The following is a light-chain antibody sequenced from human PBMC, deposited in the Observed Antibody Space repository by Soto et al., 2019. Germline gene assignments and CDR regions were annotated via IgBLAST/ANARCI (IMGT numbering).Light chain of an antibody. CDR1: SSNIGAGYD. J-gene: IGLJ2*01. Sequence: QSVLTQPPSVSGAPGQSVTISCTGSSSNIGAGYDVHWYQQLPGTAPKLLIYGNSNRPSGVPDRFSGSKSGTSASLAITGLQAEDEADYYCQSYASSLSGSVFGGGTKLTVL. CDR2: GNS. CDR3: QSYASSLSGSV. V-gene: IGLV1-40*01.